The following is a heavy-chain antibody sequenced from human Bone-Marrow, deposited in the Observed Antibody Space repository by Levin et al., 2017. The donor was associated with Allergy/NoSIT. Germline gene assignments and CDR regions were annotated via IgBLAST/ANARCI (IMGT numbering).Heavy chain of an antibody. Sequence: GASVKVSCSASGFTFSSYAMHWVRHAPGKGLEYVSSIHSSGGSTSHADSVKGRFTISRDNSKNTLNLQMSSLRVEDTAVYYCVKDGGTSGWYYYFDYWGQGTLVTVSS. V-gene: IGHV3-64D*06. CDR3: VKDGGTSGWYYYFDY. CDR2: IHSSGGST. D-gene: IGHD6-19*01. J-gene: IGHJ4*02. CDR1: GFTFSSYA.